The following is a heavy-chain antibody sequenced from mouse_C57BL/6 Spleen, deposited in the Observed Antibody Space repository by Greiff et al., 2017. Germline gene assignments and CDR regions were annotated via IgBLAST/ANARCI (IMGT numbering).Heavy chain of an antibody. CDR3: ARCRIVYAMDY. CDR1: GYTFTSYW. Sequence: QVHVKQSGAELAKPGASVKLSCKASGYTFTSYWMHWVKQRPGQGLEWIGYINPSSGYTKYNQKFKDKATLTADKSSSTAYMQLSSLTYEDSAVYYCARCRIVYAMDYWGQGTSVTVSS. V-gene: IGHV1-7*01. CDR2: INPSSGYT. J-gene: IGHJ4*01.